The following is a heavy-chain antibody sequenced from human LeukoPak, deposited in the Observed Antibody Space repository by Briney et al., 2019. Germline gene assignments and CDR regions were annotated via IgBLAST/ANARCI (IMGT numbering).Heavy chain of an antibody. CDR3: ARDISVAGRDPNWFDP. CDR1: GFTFSSYS. V-gene: IGHV3-48*01. Sequence: GGSLRLSCAASGFTFSSYSMNWVRQAPGKGLEWVSYISSGSSTIYYADSVKGRFTISRDNAKNSLYLQMNSLRAEDTAIYYCARDISVAGRDPNWFDPWGQGTLVTVSS. J-gene: IGHJ5*02. CDR2: ISSGSSTI. D-gene: IGHD6-19*01.